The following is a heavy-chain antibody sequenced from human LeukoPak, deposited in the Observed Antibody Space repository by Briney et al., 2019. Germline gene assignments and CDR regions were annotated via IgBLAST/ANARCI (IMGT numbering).Heavy chain of an antibody. J-gene: IGHJ3*02. CDR2: ISSNGGST. CDR1: GFTFSSYA. Sequence: PGGPLRLSCAASGFTFSSYAMHWVRQAPGKGLEYVSAISSNGGSTYYANSVKGIFTISRDNSKNTLYLQMGSLRAEDMAVYYCARVRYYDSSGYWTPWGAFDIWGQGTMVTVSS. CDR3: ARVRYYDSSGYWTPWGAFDI. D-gene: IGHD3-22*01. V-gene: IGHV3-64*01.